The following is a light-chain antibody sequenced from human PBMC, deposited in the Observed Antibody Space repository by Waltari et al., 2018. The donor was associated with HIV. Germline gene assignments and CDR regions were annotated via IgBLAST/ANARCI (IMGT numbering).Light chain of an antibody. CDR2: SNN. V-gene: IGLV1-44*01. CDR1: PSNIGRNT. Sequence: QSVLAQPPSASGTPGQRVTIACSGSPSNIGRNTVSLYQQLPGTAPKLLIYSNNERPSGVPDRLSGSTSGTSASLVISGLQSEDEADYYCAAWDDSLKGGAFGTGTKVTVL. J-gene: IGLJ1*01. CDR3: AAWDDSLKGGA.